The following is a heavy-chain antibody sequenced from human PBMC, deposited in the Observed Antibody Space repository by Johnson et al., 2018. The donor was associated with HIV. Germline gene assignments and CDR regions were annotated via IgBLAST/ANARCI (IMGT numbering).Heavy chain of an antibody. Sequence: VQLVESGGGVVQPGGSLRLSCAASGFTFDDYAMHWVRQAPGKGLEWVSLISWDGGNTYYADSVKGRFTISRDNSKNSLYLQMNSLRAEDTAVYYCGGAPGAMDAFDIWGQGTVVTVSS. CDR3: GGAPGAMDAFDI. J-gene: IGHJ3*02. V-gene: IGHV3-43D*03. CDR2: ISWDGGNT. CDR1: GFTFDDYA. D-gene: IGHD2-2*01.